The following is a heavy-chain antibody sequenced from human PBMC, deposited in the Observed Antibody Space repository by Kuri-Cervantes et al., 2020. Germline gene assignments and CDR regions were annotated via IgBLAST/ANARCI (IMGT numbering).Heavy chain of an antibody. V-gene: IGHV3-21*03. D-gene: IGHD3-22*01. CDR3: ARDGRNYYDSSGVAGFDY. J-gene: IGHJ4*02. CDR2: ISSSGSYI. CDR1: GFTFSSYS. Sequence: GGSLRLSCAASGFTFSSYSMNWVRQAPGKGLEWVSSISSSGSYIYYADSVKGRFTVSRDNAKNSLYLQMNSLRGEDTAVYYCARDGRNYYDSSGVAGFDYWGQGTLVTVSS.